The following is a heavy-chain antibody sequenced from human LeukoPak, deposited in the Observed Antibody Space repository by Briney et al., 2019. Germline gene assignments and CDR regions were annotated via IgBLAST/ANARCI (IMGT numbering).Heavy chain of an antibody. V-gene: IGHV1-8*02. Sequence: ASVKVSCKPYGYTFTDYYIHWVRQAPGQGLEWMGWMNPNSGNTGYAQKFQGRVTMTRNTSISTAYMELSSLRSEDTAVYYCARGEGSGSYYYYYYYMDVWGKGTTVTISS. CDR3: ARGEGSGSYYYYYYYMDV. D-gene: IGHD3-10*01. J-gene: IGHJ6*03. CDR1: GYTFTDYY. CDR2: MNPNSGNT.